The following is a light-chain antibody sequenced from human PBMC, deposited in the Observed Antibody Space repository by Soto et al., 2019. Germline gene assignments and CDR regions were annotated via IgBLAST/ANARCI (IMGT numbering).Light chain of an antibody. CDR2: DAS. CDR1: QSVSNNY. CDR3: QQHSNWPLT. Sequence: EIVLTQSPGTLSLSPGERATLSCRASQSVSNNYLAWYQQKPGQAPRLLIYDASNRATGIPARFSGSGSGTDFTLTISSLEPEDFAVYYCQQHSNWPLTFGGGTKVDI. J-gene: IGKJ4*01. V-gene: IGKV3-11*01.